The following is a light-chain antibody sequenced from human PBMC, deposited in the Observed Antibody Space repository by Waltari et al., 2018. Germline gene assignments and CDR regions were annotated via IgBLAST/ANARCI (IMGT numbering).Light chain of an antibody. CDR2: DVS. V-gene: IGLV2-14*01. CDR1: SSDVGGYNY. J-gene: IGLJ3*02. CDR3: SSYSSSSTWV. Sequence: QSALTQPASVSGSPGQSITISCTGTSSDVGGYNYVSWYQQHPGKAPKLMIYDVSKRPAGVANRFSGSKYANTSSLTITVLQAEDELDYYWSSYSSSSTWVFGGGTEPTGL.